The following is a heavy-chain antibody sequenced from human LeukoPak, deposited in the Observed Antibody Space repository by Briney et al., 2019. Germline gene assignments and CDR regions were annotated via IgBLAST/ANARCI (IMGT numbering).Heavy chain of an antibody. CDR1: GYTFTSYG. CDR3: ARFYGSGSYRRVDN. J-gene: IGHJ4*02. D-gene: IGHD3-10*01. CDR2: ISAYNGNT. Sequence: AASVKVSCKASGYTFTSYGISWVRQAPGQGLEWMGWISAYNGNTNYAQKLQGRVTMTTETSTSTAYMELRSLRSDDTAVYYCARFYGSGSYRRVDNWGQGTLVTVSS. V-gene: IGHV1-18*01.